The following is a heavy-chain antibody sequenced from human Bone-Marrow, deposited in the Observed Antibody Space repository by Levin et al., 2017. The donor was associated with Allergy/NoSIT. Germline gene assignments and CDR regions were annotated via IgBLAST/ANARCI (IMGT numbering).Heavy chain of an antibody. CDR1: GFTFSDYW. Sequence: GEPLKISCAASGFTFSDYWMTWVRQAPGKGPEWVANIKGDGSEKYYADSVTGRFTISRDNAQNSLFLQMDYLRGDDSGIYYCARTVGAAPSDYWGQGTLVTVSS. J-gene: IGHJ4*02. D-gene: IGHD6-6*01. V-gene: IGHV3-7*01. CDR3: ARTVGAAPSDY. CDR2: IKGDGSEK.